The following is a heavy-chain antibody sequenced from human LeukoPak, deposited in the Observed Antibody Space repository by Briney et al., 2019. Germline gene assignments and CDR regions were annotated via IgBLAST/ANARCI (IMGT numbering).Heavy chain of an antibody. CDR2: IAPDGSET. CDR1: GFTFSSYW. V-gene: IGHV3-7*01. J-gene: IGHJ4*02. Sequence: GGSLRLSCAASGFTFSSYWMSWVRQAPGKGLEWVATIAPDGSETYYVDSVKGRFTISRDNARNSLYLQMNNLRAEDTAVYYCARGHGIYWGQGTLVTVSS. CDR3: ARGHGIY.